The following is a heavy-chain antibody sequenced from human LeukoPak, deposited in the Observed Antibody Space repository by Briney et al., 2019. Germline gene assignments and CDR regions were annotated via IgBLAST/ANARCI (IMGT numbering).Heavy chain of an antibody. CDR3: ARWAPGGDNGDAFDI. CDR2: ISAYNGNT. CDR1: GYTFTSYD. V-gene: IGHV1-18*01. J-gene: IGHJ3*02. D-gene: IGHD2-8*01. Sequence: ASVKVSCKASGYTFTSYDINWVRQAPGQGLEWMGWISAYNGNTNYAQKLQGRVTMTTDTSTSTAYMELRSLRSDDTAVYYCARWAPGGDNGDAFDIWGQGTMVTVSS.